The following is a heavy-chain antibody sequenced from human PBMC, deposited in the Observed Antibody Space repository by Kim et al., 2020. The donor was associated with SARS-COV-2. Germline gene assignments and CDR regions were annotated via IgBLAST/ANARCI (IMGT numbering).Heavy chain of an antibody. J-gene: IGHJ5*02. CDR3: VSSPGP. V-gene: IGHV3-74*01. CDR2: IRGDGSTT. D-gene: IGHD3-16*02. Sequence: SLRLSCTASGFTVSDHWMHWVRQAPGTGPVWVSCIRGDGSTTNYADSVRGRFTVSRDNARNTLYLQMNSLRVEDTAVYYCVSSPGPWGQGTLVTVSS. CDR1: GFTVSDHW.